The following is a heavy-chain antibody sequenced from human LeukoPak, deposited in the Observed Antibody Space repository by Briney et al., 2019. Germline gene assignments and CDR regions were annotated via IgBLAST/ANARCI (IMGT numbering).Heavy chain of an antibody. CDR3: ATDYGDFNGGIDY. V-gene: IGHV1-46*01. CDR2: INPSGGST. D-gene: IGHD4-17*01. Sequence: ASVKVSCKASEYTFTSYYMHWVRQAPGQGLEWMGIINPSGGSTSYAQKFQGRVTMTRDTSTSTVYMELSSLRPEDTAVYYCATDYGDFNGGIDYWGQGTLVTVSS. J-gene: IGHJ4*02. CDR1: EYTFTSYY.